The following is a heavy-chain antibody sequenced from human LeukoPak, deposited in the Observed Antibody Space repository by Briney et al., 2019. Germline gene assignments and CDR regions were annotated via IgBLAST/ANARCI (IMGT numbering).Heavy chain of an antibody. V-gene: IGHV3-23*01. J-gene: IGHJ4*02. Sequence: PGGSLRLSCAASGFTFSSYAMSWVRQAPGKGLEWVSAISGSGGSTYYADSVKGRFTISRDNAKNSLYLQMNSLRAEDTAVYYCARDQYTTSSGYGYWGQGTLVTVSS. D-gene: IGHD6-6*01. CDR1: GFTFSSYA. CDR3: ARDQYTTSSGYGY. CDR2: ISGSGGST.